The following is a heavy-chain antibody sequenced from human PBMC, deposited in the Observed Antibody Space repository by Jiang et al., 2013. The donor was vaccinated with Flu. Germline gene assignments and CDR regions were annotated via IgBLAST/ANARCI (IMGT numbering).Heavy chain of an antibody. D-gene: IGHD3-22*01. V-gene: IGHV3-23*01. CDR2: ISGSGDNT. Sequence: QLLESGGGLVQPGGSLRLSCAASGFIFSNYAMNWVRQAPGKGLEWVSAISGSGDNTHYADSVKGRFTISRDNSKNTLCLQMNTLRAEDTAVYYCVKDPTYYYDSSGDNWGQGTLVTVSS. CDR1: GFIFSNYA. CDR3: VKDPTYYYDSSGDN. J-gene: IGHJ4*02.